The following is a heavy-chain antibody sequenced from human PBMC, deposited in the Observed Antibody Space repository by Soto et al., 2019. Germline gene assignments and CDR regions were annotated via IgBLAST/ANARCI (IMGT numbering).Heavy chain of an antibody. Sequence: GFLKISCKGSAYGFTSYWIAWVRPMLGGGLECMGIIYPGDSDTRYSPSFQGQVTISADKSISTAYLQCSSLKASDTAMYYSARRPSYYACSSGYYTGSWFDPWRQGTLVTVSS. J-gene: IGHJ5*02. V-gene: IGHV5-51*01. D-gene: IGHD3-3*01. CDR2: IYPGDSDT. CDR1: AYGFTSYW. CDR3: ARRPSYYACSSGYYTGSWFDP.